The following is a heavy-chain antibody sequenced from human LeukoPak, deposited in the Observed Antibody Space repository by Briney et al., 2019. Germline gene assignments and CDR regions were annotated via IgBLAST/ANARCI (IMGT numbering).Heavy chain of an antibody. CDR1: ADSIRSSAYY. J-gene: IGHJ3*02. Sequence: PSETLSLTCAVSADSIRSSAYYWGWIRQPPGKGLEWIGSIYYSGITYYNPSLKSRVTISIDTSKNQFSLKLSSVTAADTAVYYCASEPYGSGSFLGAFDIWGQGTMVTVSS. D-gene: IGHD3-10*01. V-gene: IGHV4-39*01. CDR2: IYYSGIT. CDR3: ASEPYGSGSFLGAFDI.